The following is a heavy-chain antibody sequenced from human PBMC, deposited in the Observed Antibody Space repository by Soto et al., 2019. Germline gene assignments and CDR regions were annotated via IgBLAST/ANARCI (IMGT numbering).Heavy chain of an antibody. V-gene: IGHV4-39*07. CDR3: ARELVGSGSYSPYYYYYYGMDV. CDR1: GGSISSSSYY. D-gene: IGHD3-10*01. CDR2: IYYSGST. Sequence: SETLSLTCTVSGGSISSSSYYWGWIRQPPGKGLEWIGSIYYSGSTYYNPSLKSRVTISVDTSKNQFSLKLSSVTAADTAVYYCARELVGSGSYSPYYYYYYGMDVWGQGTTVTVSS. J-gene: IGHJ6*02.